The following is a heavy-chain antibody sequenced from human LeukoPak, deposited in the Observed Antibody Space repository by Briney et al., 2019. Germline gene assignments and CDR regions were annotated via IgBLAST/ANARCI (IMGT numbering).Heavy chain of an antibody. D-gene: IGHD3-10*01. Sequence: GGSLRLSCAASGFTFSDYWMHWVRQAPGKGLVWVSRINSGGSSTSYADSVKGRFTISRDNAKNTLYLQMDSLRAEDTAVYYCATYYYGSGSYLFDQWGQGTLVTVSS. V-gene: IGHV3-74*01. CDR3: ATYYYGSGSYLFDQ. J-gene: IGHJ4*02. CDR1: GFTFSDYW. CDR2: INSGGSST.